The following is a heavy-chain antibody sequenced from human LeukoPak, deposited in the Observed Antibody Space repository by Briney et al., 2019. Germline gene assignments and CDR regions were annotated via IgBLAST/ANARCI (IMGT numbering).Heavy chain of an antibody. V-gene: IGHV3-23*01. Sequence: GGSLRLSCEASGFTFSTYAINWVRQAPGKGLEWVSSISGSDVSTKYADSVEGRFTISRDNSKNTLYLQMNNLRAEDTAVYYCAKDGKVGTTGFGYWFDPWGQGTLVTVSS. D-gene: IGHD1-26*01. CDR2: ISGSDVST. CDR1: GFTFSTYA. J-gene: IGHJ5*02. CDR3: AKDGKVGTTGFGYWFDP.